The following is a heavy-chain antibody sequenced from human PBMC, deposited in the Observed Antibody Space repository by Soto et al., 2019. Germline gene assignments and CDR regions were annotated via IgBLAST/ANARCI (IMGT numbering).Heavy chain of an antibody. J-gene: IGHJ5*02. CDR2: INHRGST. V-gene: IGHV4-34*01. Sequence: QVQLQQWGAGLLKPSETLSLTCVVYGGSFSGYYWSWIRQSPGKGLEWIGGINHRGSTNYNPSLESRVTISVDTSKNQFSLKLPSGTAADTAMYYCARDGFCTSTTCRFGNWFDPWGQGTLVTVSS. CDR1: GGSFSGYY. CDR3: ARDGFCTSTTCRFGNWFDP. D-gene: IGHD2-2*01.